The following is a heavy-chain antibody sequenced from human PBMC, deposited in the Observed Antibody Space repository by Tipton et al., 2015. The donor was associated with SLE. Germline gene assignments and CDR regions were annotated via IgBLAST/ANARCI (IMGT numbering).Heavy chain of an antibody. CDR2: ISARGNI. D-gene: IGHD3-22*01. Sequence: TLSLTCSVSGGSITSRTYYWGWIRQSPGKGLEWIGSISARGNINYNPSLQSRVTMSIDTSKNHFSLKLNSVTAADTAVYYCARHILVITYDAFDIWGQGTQVTVSA. J-gene: IGHJ3*02. CDR3: ARHILVITYDAFDI. CDR1: GGSITSRTYY. V-gene: IGHV4-39*07.